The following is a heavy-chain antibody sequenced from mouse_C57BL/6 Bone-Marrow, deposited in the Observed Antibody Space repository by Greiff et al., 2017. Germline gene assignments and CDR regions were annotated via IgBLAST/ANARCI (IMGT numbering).Heavy chain of an antibody. D-gene: IGHD1-1*01. CDR2: IYPGSGRT. CDR3: ARGITTVVEYYFDY. V-gene: IGHV1-55*01. CDR1: GYTFTSYW. J-gene: IGHJ2*01. Sequence: VQLQQSGAELVKPGASVKMSCKASGYTFTSYWITWVKQRPGQGLEWIGDIYPGSGRTNYNEKFKSKATLTVDTSSSTAYMQLSSLTSEDSAVYYCARGITTVVEYYFDYWGQGTTLTVSS.